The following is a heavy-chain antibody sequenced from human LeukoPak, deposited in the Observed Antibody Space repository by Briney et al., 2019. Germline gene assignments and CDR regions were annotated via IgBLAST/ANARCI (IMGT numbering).Heavy chain of an antibody. D-gene: IGHD5-18*01. V-gene: IGHV1-2*02. CDR3: ERNVDNIAMSYYYYGMDV. Sequence: ASVKVSCKASGHPVTRYYMHWVPQSPGQGLEWMGWINPNSGGTNYAQKFQGRVTMTRDTSISTAYMELSRLRSDDTAVYYCERNVDNIAMSYYYYGMDVWGQGTTVTVSS. CDR2: INPNSGGT. J-gene: IGHJ6*02. CDR1: GHPVTRYY.